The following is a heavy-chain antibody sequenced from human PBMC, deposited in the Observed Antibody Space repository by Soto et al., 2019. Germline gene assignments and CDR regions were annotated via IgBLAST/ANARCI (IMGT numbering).Heavy chain of an antibody. CDR3: ARTFTSGRPVHNNWFDP. D-gene: IGHD3-3*01. CDR2: INPSGGST. CDR1: GYTFTSYY. V-gene: IGHV1-46*03. Sequence: GASVKVSCKASGYTFTSYYMHWVRQAPGQGLEWMGIINPSGGSTSYAQKFQGRVTMTRDTSTSTVYMELSSLRSEDTAVYYCARTFTSGRPVHNNWFDPWGQGTLVTVSS. J-gene: IGHJ5*02.